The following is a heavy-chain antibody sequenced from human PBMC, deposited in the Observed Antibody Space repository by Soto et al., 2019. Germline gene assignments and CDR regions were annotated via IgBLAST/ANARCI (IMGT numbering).Heavy chain of an antibody. CDR1: GFTFSIYS. Sequence: EVQLVESGGGLMQAGGSLRLSCAASGFTFSIYSMNWVRQAPGKGLEWVSDISVSGDTTFYADSVKDRITVSRDNAKNSLYLQMNSLRVEDTAVYYCVRERGGYYYDFWGQGTLVTVSS. J-gene: IGHJ4*02. V-gene: IGHV3-48*01. CDR3: VRERGGYYYDF. CDR2: ISVSGDTT. D-gene: IGHD3-16*01.